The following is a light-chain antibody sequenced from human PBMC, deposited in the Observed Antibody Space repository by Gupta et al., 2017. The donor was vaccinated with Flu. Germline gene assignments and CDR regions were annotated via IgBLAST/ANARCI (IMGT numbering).Light chain of an antibody. Sequence: DIVVTQSPLSLPVPTGEPASISCKSSQSLLHTNGYYYLDWYLQKPGQSPQLLIYLGSNRASGVPDRFSGSGSGTDFTLKISRVEAEDVGVYYCMQARQTPWTFGQGTKVEIK. CDR1: QSLLHTNGYYY. V-gene: IGKV2-28*01. CDR2: LGS. J-gene: IGKJ1*01. CDR3: MQARQTPWT.